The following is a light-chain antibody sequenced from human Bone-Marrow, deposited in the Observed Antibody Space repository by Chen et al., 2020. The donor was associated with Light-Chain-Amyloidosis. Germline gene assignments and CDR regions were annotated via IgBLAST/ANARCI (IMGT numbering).Light chain of an antibody. CDR1: QFISNY. V-gene: IGKV1-39*01. CDR3: QQSYSTLPIT. CDR2: TAS. J-gene: IGKJ5*01. Sequence: DIQMTQSPSSLSASVGDRVINTCRASQFISNYLNWYQQKPGKAPKLLIYTASSLQSGVPSRFSGSGSGTDFTLTISSLQPEDFATYYCQQSYSTLPITFGQGTRLEIK.